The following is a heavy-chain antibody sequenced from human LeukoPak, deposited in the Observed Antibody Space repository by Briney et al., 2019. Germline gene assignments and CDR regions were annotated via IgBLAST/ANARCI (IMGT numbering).Heavy chain of an antibody. CDR3: ARSQWELRNFDY. D-gene: IGHD1-26*01. CDR1: GYTFTSYY. Sequence: ASVKVSCKASGYTFTSYYMHWVRQAPGQGLEWMGIINPSGGSTSYAQKFQGRVTMTRDMSTSTVYTELSSLRSEDTAVYYCARSQWELRNFDYWGQGTLVTVSS. CDR2: INPSGGST. V-gene: IGHV1-46*01. J-gene: IGHJ4*02.